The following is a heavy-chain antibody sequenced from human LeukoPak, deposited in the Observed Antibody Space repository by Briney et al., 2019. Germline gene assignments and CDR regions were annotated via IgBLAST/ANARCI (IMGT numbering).Heavy chain of an antibody. CDR2: TYYRSKWYN. CDR1: GDSVSSNSAA. V-gene: IGHV6-1*01. Sequence: SQTLSLTCAISGDSVSSNSAAWNWIRQSPSRGLEWLGRTYYRSKWYNDYAVSVKSRITINPDTSKNQFSLQLNSVTPEDTAVYYCARVATIPTPLYYYYGVDVWGQGTTVTVSS. D-gene: IGHD5-12*01. CDR3: ARVATIPTPLYYYYGVDV. J-gene: IGHJ6*02.